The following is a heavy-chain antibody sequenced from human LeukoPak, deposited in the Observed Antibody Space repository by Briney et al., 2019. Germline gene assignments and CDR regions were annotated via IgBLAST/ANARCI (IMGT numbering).Heavy chain of an antibody. V-gene: IGHV3-23*01. CDR1: GFTFSSYA. D-gene: IGHD3-3*01. CDR3: ARDPGVVAFHYFDF. J-gene: IGHJ4*02. CDR2: ISGSGGST. Sequence: GGSLRLSCAASGFTFSSYAMSWVRQAPGKGLEWVSAISGSGGSTYYADSVKGRFTISRDNSKNTLYLQMNSLRAEDTALYYCARDPGVVAFHYFDFWGQGTLVTVSS.